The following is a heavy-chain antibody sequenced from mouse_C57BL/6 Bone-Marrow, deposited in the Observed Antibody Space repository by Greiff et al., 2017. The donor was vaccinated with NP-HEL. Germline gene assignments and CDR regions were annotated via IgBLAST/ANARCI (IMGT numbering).Heavy chain of an antibody. J-gene: IGHJ4*01. CDR3: ARRPITTVVEDAMDY. V-gene: IGHV5-15*01. Sequence: EVKLMESGGGLVQPGGSLKLSCAASGFTFSDYGMAWVRQAPRKGPEWVAFISNLAYSIYYADTVTDRFTISRENAKNTLYLEMSSLRSEDTAMYYCARRPITTVVEDAMDYWGQGTSVTVSS. D-gene: IGHD1-1*01. CDR2: ISNLAYSI. CDR1: GFTFSDYG.